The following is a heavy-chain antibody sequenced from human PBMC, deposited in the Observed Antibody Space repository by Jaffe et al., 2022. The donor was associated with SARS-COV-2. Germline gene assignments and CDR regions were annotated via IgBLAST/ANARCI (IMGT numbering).Heavy chain of an antibody. CDR1: GGTFSSYA. CDR3: AKGYCSSTSCSKGAFDI. J-gene: IGHJ3*02. D-gene: IGHD2-2*01. V-gene: IGHV1-69*01. CDR2: IIPIFGTA. Sequence: QVQLVQSGAEVKKPGSSVKVSCKASGGTFSSYAISWVRQAPGQGLEWMGGIIPIFGTANYAQKFQGRVTITADESTSTAYMELSSLRSEDTAVYYCAKGYCSSTSCSKGAFDIWGQGTMVTVSS.